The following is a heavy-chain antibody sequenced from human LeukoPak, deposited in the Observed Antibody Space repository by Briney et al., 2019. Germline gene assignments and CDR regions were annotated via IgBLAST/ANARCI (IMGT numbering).Heavy chain of an antibody. Sequence: PGGSLRLSCAASGFTFNYYGMHWVRQTPGKGLEWVAFIRSDGSSQYYADSVKGRFTISRDNSKNTLSLQMNYLRAADTDVYYCAKDRICSGGSCYYFDHWGQGTLVTVSS. CDR1: GFTFNYYG. J-gene: IGHJ4*02. CDR2: IRSDGSSQ. V-gene: IGHV3-30*02. D-gene: IGHD2-15*01. CDR3: AKDRICSGGSCYYFDH.